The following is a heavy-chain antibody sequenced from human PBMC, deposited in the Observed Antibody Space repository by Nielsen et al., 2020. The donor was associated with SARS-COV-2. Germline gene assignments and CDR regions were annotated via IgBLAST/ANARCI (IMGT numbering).Heavy chain of an antibody. CDR2: ISGSGANT. V-gene: IGHV3-23*01. CDR3: AKGVNQWSPGYLDS. CDR1: GFTFSSYA. J-gene: IGHJ4*02. Sequence: GESPKISCAASGFTFSSYAMSCVRQAPGKGLEWVSAISGSGANTYYTDSVKGRFTTSRDNSKNTGHLQMNSLRAEDTAVYYCAKGVNQWSPGYLDSWGQGTLVTVSS. D-gene: IGHD2-8*01.